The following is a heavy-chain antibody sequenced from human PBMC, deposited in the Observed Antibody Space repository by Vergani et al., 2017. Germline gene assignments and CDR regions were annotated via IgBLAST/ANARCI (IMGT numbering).Heavy chain of an antibody. D-gene: IGHD6-19*01. CDR1: GYTFTSYD. V-gene: IGHV1-8*01. Sequence: QVQLVQSGAAVKKPGASVKVSCKASGYTFTSYDINWVRQATGQGLEWMGWMNPNSGNTGYAQKFQGRVTMTRNTSISTAYMELSSLRSEDTAVYYCARGRFVGGWLVPNYYYYGMDVWGQGTTVTVSS. CDR3: ARGRFVGGWLVPNYYYYGMDV. CDR2: MNPNSGNT. J-gene: IGHJ6*02.